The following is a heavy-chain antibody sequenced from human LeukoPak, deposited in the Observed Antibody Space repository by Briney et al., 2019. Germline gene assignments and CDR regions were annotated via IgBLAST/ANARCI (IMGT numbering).Heavy chain of an antibody. Sequence: PGGSLRLSCVASGFTFSSYWMHWVRHAPGKGLVWVSRINSDGSSTSYADSVKGRFTISRDNAKNTLYLQVNSLGAEDTAVYYCARDRIRGDYWGQGTLVTVSS. CDR2: INSDGSST. CDR1: GFTFSSYW. V-gene: IGHV3-74*01. CDR3: ARDRIRGDY. J-gene: IGHJ4*02. D-gene: IGHD1-14*01.